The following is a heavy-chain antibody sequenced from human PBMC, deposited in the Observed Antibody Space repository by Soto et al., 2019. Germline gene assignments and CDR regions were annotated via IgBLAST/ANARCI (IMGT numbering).Heavy chain of an antibody. CDR2: TTAILGTR. Sequence: QVQLVQSGAEVKKPGSSVKVSCKASGDTLSHYGVSWVRQVPGKGLEWMGGTTAILGTRDYAQKFQGRMTXXXXXXTTTSYMELNSLTSDDTAVYYCAAGDSSDTGDHWGQGTLVTVSS. J-gene: IGHJ4*02. D-gene: IGHD5-18*01. CDR1: GDTLSHYG. V-gene: IGHV1-69*01. CDR3: AAGDSSDTGDH.